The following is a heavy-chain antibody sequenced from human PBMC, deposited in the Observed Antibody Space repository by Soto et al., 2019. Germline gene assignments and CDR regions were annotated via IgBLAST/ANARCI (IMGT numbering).Heavy chain of an antibody. V-gene: IGHV3-72*01. CDR2: TRNKGNSYTT. Sequence: GGSLRLSCAASGFSSSDHYMDWVRQAPGKGLEWVGRTRNKGNSYTTEYAASVKGRFTISRDESKNSLYLQMNSLRAEDTAVYYCARPTYYYDSSGTPDYWGQGNLVTVSS. CDR3: ARPTYYYDSSGTPDY. D-gene: IGHD3-22*01. J-gene: IGHJ4*02. CDR1: GFSSSDHY.